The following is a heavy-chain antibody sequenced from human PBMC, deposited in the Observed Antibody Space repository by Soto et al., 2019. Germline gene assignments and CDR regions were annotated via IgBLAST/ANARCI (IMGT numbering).Heavy chain of an antibody. D-gene: IGHD3-22*01. V-gene: IGHV4-34*08. CDR2: INHSGRV. CDR1: VGTYSGHS. J-gene: IGHJ5*01. CDR3: STRAYDTNGYYRFDP. Sequence: SETLSLTCAVYVGTYSGHSWTWIRQSPGKGLEWIGDINHSGRVNYSPSLKSRVTISLDTSKNQFSLTLSAVTAADTAMYYCSTRAYDTNGYYRFDPWGQGTLVTVSS.